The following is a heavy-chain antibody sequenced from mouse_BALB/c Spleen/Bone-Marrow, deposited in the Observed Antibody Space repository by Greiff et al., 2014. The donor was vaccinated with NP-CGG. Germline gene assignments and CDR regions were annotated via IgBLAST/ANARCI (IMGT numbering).Heavy chain of an antibody. CDR2: IRNKANGYTT. CDR3: ARDENVGIYWYFDV. CDR1: GFTFTDYY. J-gene: IGHJ1*01. V-gene: IGHV7-3*02. Sequence: EVKLVESGGGLVQPGGSLRLSCAASGFTFTDYYMRWVRQPPGKALEWLGFIRNKANGYTTYYSASVKGRFTISRDNSQSILYLQMNTLRAEDSATYYCARDENVGIYWYFDVWGAGTTVTVSS.